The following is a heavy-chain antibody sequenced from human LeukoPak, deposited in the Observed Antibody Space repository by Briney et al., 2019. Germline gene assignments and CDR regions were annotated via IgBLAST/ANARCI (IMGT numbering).Heavy chain of an antibody. CDR3: ARDLAWGAFDY. Sequence: PGGSLRLSCAASGFTFSSYSMNWVRQAPGKGLEWLSGISPRGGGTYYADSVTGRSTISRDDSKRTLSLQMNSLRVEDTAVYYCARDLAWGAFDYWGQGTLVSVSS. J-gene: IGHJ4*02. V-gene: IGHV3-23*01. CDR1: GFTFSSYS. CDR2: ISPRGGGT. D-gene: IGHD7-27*01.